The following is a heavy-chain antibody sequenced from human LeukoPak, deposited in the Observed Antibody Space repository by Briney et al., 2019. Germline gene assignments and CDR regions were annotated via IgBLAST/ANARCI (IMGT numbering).Heavy chain of an antibody. V-gene: IGHV1-2*04. D-gene: IGHD5-18*01. CDR3: ARGRGYSFGYFDY. Sequence: ASVKVSCKASGYTFTGYYTHWVRQAPGQGLEWMGLINPNSGGTNYAQKFQGWVTMTRDTSISTAYMELSRLRSDDTAVYYCARGRGYSFGYFDYWGQGTLVTVSS. CDR2: INPNSGGT. CDR1: GYTFTGYY. J-gene: IGHJ4*02.